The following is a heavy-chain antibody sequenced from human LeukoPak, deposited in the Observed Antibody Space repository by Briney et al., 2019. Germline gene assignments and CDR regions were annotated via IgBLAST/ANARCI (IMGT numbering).Heavy chain of an antibody. D-gene: IGHD3-22*01. Sequence: PGRSLRLSCAASGFTFDDYAMHWVRQAPGKGLEWVSGISWNSGGIGYADSVKGRFTISRDNAKNSLYLQMNSLRAEDTALYYCANGGTYSSGPWGQGTLVTVSS. CDR1: GFTFDDYA. CDR3: ANGGTYSSGP. J-gene: IGHJ5*02. CDR2: ISWNSGGI. V-gene: IGHV3-9*01.